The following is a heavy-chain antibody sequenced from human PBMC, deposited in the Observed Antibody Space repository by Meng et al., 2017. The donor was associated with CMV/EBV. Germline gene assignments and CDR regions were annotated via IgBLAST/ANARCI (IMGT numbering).Heavy chain of an antibody. CDR3: ARGPSIVVVHNWFDP. CDR2: INPSGGST. J-gene: IGHJ5*02. V-gene: IGHV1-46*01. Sequence: SGYTFTSYYMHWVRQAPGQGLEWMGIINPSGGSTSYAQKFQGRVTMTRDTSTSTVYMELSSLRSEDTAVYYCARGPSIVVVHNWFDPWGQGTPVTVSS. CDR1: GYTFTSYY. D-gene: IGHD2-2*01.